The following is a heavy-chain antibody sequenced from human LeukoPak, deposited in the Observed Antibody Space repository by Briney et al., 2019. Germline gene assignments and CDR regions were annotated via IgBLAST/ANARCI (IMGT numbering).Heavy chain of an antibody. Sequence: GGSLRLSCAASGFTFSSYGMHWVRQAPGKGLEWVAFIRYDGSNKYYADSVKGRFTISRDNSKNTLYLQMNCLRAEDTAVYYCAKDRTQLWFGELYAYWGQGTLVTVSS. V-gene: IGHV3-30*02. J-gene: IGHJ4*02. D-gene: IGHD3-10*01. CDR1: GFTFSSYG. CDR2: IRYDGSNK. CDR3: AKDRTQLWFGELYAY.